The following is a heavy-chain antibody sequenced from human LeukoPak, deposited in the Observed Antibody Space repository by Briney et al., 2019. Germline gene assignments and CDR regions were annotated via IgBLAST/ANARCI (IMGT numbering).Heavy chain of an antibody. J-gene: IGHJ3*02. D-gene: IGHD6-19*01. CDR3: ARGVGISGWYAFDI. CDR2: TYYRSKWYS. Sequence: SQTLSLTCAISGDSVSSNSAALSWIRQSPSSGLEWLGRTYYRSKWYSDYAVSVKSRININADTSKNQFSLQLNSVTPEDTAVYYCARGVGISGWYAFDIWGQGTMVTVSS. CDR1: GDSVSSNSAA. V-gene: IGHV6-1*01.